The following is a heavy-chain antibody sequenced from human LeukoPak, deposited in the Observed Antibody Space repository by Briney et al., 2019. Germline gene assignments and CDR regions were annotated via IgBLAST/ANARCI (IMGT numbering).Heavy chain of an antibody. CDR2: ISAYNGNT. V-gene: IGHV1-18*01. CDR3: ARDSLPYYYGSGSSNWFDP. D-gene: IGHD3-10*01. CDR1: GYTFTSYG. Sequence: GASVKVSCKASGYTFTSYGISWVRQAPGQGLEWMGWISAYNGNTNYAQKLQGRVTMTTDTSTSTAYMELRSLRSDDTAVYYCARDSLPYYYGSGSSNWFDPWGQGTLVTVSS. J-gene: IGHJ5*02.